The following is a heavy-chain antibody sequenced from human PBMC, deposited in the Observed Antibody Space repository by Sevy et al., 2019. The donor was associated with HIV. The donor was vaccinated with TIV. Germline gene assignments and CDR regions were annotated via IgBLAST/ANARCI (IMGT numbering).Heavy chain of an antibody. CDR3: ARRVAAAGQGNEYFQH. CDR2: ISYGGST. D-gene: IGHD6-13*01. V-gene: IGHV4-39*01. CDR1: GGSITDKKYY. J-gene: IGHJ1*01. Sequence: SETLSLTCTVSGGSITDKKYYWAWIHQPPGKGLEWIGSISYGGSTYYNPSLQSRVTLSVDTCENQFSLNLSSVTAADTAKYYCARRVAAAGQGNEYFQHWGRGTLVTVSS.